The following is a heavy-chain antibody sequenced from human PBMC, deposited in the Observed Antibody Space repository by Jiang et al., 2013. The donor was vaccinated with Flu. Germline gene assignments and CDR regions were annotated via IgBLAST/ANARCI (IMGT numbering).Heavy chain of an antibody. CDR2: IYYTGNT. V-gene: IGHV4-59*01. J-gene: IGHJ6*04. D-gene: IGHD4-11*01. Sequence: TCSVSGGSISYFYWSWIRQPPGKGLEWIGYIYYTGNTNYNPSLKSRVTISVDTSRNQFSLKLSSVTAADTAVYYCARFYSYYVLDGMDVWGKGTTVTVSS. CDR3: ARFYSYYVLDGMDV. CDR1: GGSISYFY.